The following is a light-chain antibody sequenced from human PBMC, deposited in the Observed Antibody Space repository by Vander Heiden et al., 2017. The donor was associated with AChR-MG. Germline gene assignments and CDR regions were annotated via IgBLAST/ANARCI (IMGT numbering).Light chain of an antibody. CDR3: QQTDSTPLYT. J-gene: IGKJ2*01. Sequence: DIQMTQSPSSLSASVGDRVTITCRASQSISSYLNWYQQKPGKAPKLLIYAAANLQSGVPSRFSGSGYGTDFTLTISSLQPEDFATYHCQQTDSTPLYTFGQGTKLEIK. V-gene: IGKV1-39*01. CDR2: AAA. CDR1: QSISSY.